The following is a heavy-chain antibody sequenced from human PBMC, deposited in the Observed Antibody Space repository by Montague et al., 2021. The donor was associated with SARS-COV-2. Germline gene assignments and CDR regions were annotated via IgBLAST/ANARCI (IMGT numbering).Heavy chain of an antibody. Sequence: SETLSLTCSISGVSITSYYWSWVRRPAGKGLEWIGHIYASGSTHYSPSLKSRVRLSIDNPKNQFSLKLESLTAADTAVYYCVRDGGNWYYFDYWGQGALVTVSS. CDR3: VRDGGNWYYFDY. D-gene: IGHD3-16*01. CDR2: IYASGST. J-gene: IGHJ4*02. V-gene: IGHV4-4*07. CDR1: GVSITSYY.